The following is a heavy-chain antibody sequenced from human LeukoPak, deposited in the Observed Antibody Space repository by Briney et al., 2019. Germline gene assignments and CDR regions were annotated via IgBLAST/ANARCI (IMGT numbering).Heavy chain of an antibody. CDR3: ARGRPSNDFWSGYYGAGTYFDY. Sequence: PSETLSLTCAVYGGSFSGYYWSWIRQPPGKGLEWIGDINHSGSTNYNPSLKSRVTISVDTSKNQFSLKLSSVTAADTAVYYCARGRPSNDFWSGYYGAGTYFDYWGQGTLVTVSS. J-gene: IGHJ4*02. CDR2: INHSGST. CDR1: GGSFSGYY. D-gene: IGHD3-3*01. V-gene: IGHV4-34*01.